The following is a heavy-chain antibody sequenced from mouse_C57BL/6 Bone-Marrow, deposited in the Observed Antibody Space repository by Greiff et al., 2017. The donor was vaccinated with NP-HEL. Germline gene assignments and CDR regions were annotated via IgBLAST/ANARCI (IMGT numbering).Heavy chain of an antibody. CDR3: ARRATVVARDGYAMDY. J-gene: IGHJ4*01. Sequence: VQLQQPGAELVKPGASVKMSCKASGYTFTSYWITWVKQRPGQGLEWIGDIYPGSGSTNYNEKFKSKATLTVDTSSSTAYMQLSSLTSEDSAVYYCARRATVVARDGYAMDYWGQGTSVTVSS. CDR2: IYPGSGST. D-gene: IGHD1-1*01. CDR1: GYTFTSYW. V-gene: IGHV1-55*01.